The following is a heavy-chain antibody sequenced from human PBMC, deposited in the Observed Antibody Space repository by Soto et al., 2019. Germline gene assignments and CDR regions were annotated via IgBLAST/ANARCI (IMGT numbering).Heavy chain of an antibody. CDR3: VRQGTNWVYFDY. Sequence: GGSLRLSCAASGFSVSSNYMSWVRQAPGKGLEWVSVIHSGGTTYYADSVKGRFTISRDNSKNTVYLQMNSLRAEDTALYYCVRQGTNWVYFDYWGQGTLVTVSS. CDR2: IHSGGTT. V-gene: IGHV3-66*04. J-gene: IGHJ4*02. D-gene: IGHD7-27*01. CDR1: GFSVSSNY.